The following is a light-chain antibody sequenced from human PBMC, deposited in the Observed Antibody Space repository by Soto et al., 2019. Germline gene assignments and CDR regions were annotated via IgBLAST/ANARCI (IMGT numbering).Light chain of an antibody. Sequence: SLSPGERATLSCRASQSVSSYLAWYQQKPGQAPRLLIYDASNRATGIPARFSGSGSGTDFTLTISSLEPEDSAVYYCQQRSNWSFGGGTKVEIK. J-gene: IGKJ4*01. CDR2: DAS. CDR1: QSVSSY. V-gene: IGKV3-11*01. CDR3: QQRSNWS.